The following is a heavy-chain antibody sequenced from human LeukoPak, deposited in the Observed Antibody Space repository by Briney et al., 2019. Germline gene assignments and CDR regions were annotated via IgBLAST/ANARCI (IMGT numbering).Heavy chain of an antibody. CDR1: GYTFTSYG. D-gene: IGHD3-22*01. J-gene: IGHJ4*02. CDR2: VSAYNGNT. CDR3: ARTSPYYYDSSGYFKLNYFDY. Sequence: ASVKVSRKASGYTFTSYGISWVRQAPGQGLEWMGWVSAYNGNTNYAQKLQGRVTMTTDTSTSTAYMELRSLRSDDTAVYYCARTSPYYYDSSGYFKLNYFDYWGQGTLVTVSS. V-gene: IGHV1-18*01.